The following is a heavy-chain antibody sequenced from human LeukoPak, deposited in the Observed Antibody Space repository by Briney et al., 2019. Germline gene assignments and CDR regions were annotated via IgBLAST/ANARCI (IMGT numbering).Heavy chain of an antibody. J-gene: IGHJ4*02. D-gene: IGHD2-2*01. Sequence: ETLSLTCTVSGGSISSSSYYWGWIRQPPGKGLEWVSSISSSSSYIYYADSVKGRFTISRDNAKNSLYLQMNSLRAEDTAVYYCAGEGHYCSSTSCYTDYWGQGTLVTVSS. V-gene: IGHV3-21*01. CDR2: ISSSSSYI. CDR3: AGEGHYCSSTSCYTDY. CDR1: GGSISSSS.